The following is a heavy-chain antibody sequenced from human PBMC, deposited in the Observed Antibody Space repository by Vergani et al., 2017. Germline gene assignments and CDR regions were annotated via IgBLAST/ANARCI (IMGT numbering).Heavy chain of an antibody. CDR1: GFTFSSYA. D-gene: IGHD4-17*01. Sequence: EVQLLESGGGLVQPGGSLRLSCAASGFTFSSYAMSWVRQAPGKGLGWVSAISGSGGSTYYADSVKGRFTMSGDNSKNTLYLQMNSLRAEDTAVYYCASDRDTTVTTMCAFDIWGQGRMVTVSS. CDR3: ASDRDTTVTTMCAFDI. J-gene: IGHJ3*02. V-gene: IGHV3-23*01. CDR2: ISGSGGST.